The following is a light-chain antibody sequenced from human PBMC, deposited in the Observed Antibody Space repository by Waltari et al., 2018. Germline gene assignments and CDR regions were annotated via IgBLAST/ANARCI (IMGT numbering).Light chain of an antibody. CDR2: AAS. Sequence: DIQMTQSPSFLSASVGDRVTITCRASQGIDTYLAWYQQRPGKAPNLLSYAASTLQSGVPSRFSGSRSVTELPLTISSLQPENFATYYCLQLSSYPLTFGGGTKVEIK. CDR3: LQLSSYPLT. V-gene: IGKV1-9*01. CDR1: QGIDTY. J-gene: IGKJ4*01.